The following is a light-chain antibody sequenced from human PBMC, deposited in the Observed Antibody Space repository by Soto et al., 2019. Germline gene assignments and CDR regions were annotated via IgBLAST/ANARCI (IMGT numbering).Light chain of an antibody. Sequence: EIVLTQSPGTLSLSPGERATLSCRASQSVSSSYLAWYQQKPGQAPRLLIYGASSRATGIPDRFSGSGSGTDFTLTISRLEPEDFAVYYCQQYGSSPGITFGQGTRLGL. J-gene: IGKJ5*01. CDR3: QQYGSSPGIT. V-gene: IGKV3-20*01. CDR2: GAS. CDR1: QSVSSSY.